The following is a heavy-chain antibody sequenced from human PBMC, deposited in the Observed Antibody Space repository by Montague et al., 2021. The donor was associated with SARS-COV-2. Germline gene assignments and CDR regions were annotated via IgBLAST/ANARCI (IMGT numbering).Heavy chain of an antibody. V-gene: IGHV3-23*01. CDR3: AKRGQAGIRLSYLDV. CDR2: ISESGAVI. CDR1: GFTFNNYA. Sequence: SLRLSCAAPGFTFNNYAMDWVRQAPGQGLERVSGISESGAVIFYADSVKGRFTNSRDNFENTLHLQMNSLRSEDTAVYFCAKRGQAGIRLSYLDVWGKGSTVTVSS. D-gene: IGHD3-16*01. J-gene: IGHJ6*03.